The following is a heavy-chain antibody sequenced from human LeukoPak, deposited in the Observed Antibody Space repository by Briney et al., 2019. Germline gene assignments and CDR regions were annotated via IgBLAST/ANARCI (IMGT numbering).Heavy chain of an antibody. CDR2: ISYDGSNK. V-gene: IGHV3-30-3*01. CDR3: ARGNMVRGVIAVAFDI. D-gene: IGHD3-10*01. Sequence: AGGSLRLSCAASGFTFSSYAMHWVRQAPGKGLEWVAVISYDGSNKYYADSVKGRFTISRDNSKNTLYLQMNSLRAEDTAVYYCARGNMVRGVIAVAFDIWGQGTMVTVSS. CDR1: GFTFSSYA. J-gene: IGHJ3*02.